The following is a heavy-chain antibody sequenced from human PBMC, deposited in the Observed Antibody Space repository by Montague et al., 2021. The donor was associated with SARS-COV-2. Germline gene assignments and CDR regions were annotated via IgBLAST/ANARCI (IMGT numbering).Heavy chain of an antibody. D-gene: IGHD5-18*01. CDR2: ISYDGSNK. CDR3: AREGYSYGGGYFDY. CDR1: GFTFSSYA. J-gene: IGHJ4*02. Sequence: SLRLSCAASGFTFSSYAMHWVRQAPGKGLEWVAVISYDGSNKYYADSVKGRFTISRDNSKNTLYLQMNSLRAKDTAVYYCAREGYSYGGGYFDYWGQGTLVTVSS. V-gene: IGHV3-30-3*01.